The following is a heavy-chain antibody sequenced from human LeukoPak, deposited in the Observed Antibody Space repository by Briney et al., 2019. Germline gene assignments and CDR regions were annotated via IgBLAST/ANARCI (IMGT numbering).Heavy chain of an antibody. CDR2: IRYDGSNK. CDR3: AKDPDEDIVFDY. CDR1: GFTFSSYG. V-gene: IGHV3-30*02. Sequence: GGSLRLSCAASGFTFSSYGMHWVRQAPGKGLEWVAFIRYDGSNKYYADSVKGRFTISRDNSKNTLYLQMNSPRAEDTAVYYCAKDPDEDIVFDYWGQGTLVTVSS. D-gene: IGHD2-15*01. J-gene: IGHJ4*02.